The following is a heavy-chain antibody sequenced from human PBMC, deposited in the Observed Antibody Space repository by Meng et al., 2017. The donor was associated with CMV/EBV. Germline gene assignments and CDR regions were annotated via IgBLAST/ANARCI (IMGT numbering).Heavy chain of an antibody. J-gene: IGHJ4*02. CDR3: ARWKGNPRKPLRTTMIPGGYDY. CDR2: IKSKTDGGTT. V-gene: IGHV3-15*05. Sequence: GESLKISCAASGFTFSNAWMSWVRQAPGKGLEWVGRIKSKTDGGTTDYAAPVKGRFTISRDNAKNTLYLQMNSLRAEDTAVYYCARWKGNPRKPLRTTMIPGGYDYWGQGTLVTVSS. D-gene: IGHD3-22*01. CDR1: GFTFSNAW.